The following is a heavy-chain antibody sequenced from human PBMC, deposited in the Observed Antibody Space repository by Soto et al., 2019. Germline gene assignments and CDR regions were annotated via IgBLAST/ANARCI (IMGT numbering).Heavy chain of an antibody. CDR2: ISAYNGNT. CDR3: GRIEGCSGGSCYSENDY. J-gene: IGHJ4*02. Sequence: ASVKVSCKASGYTFTSYGISWVRQAPGQGLEWMGWISAYNGNTNYAQKLQGRVTMTTDTSTSTAYMELRSLRSDDTAVYYCGRIEGCSGGSCYSENDYWGQGTLVTVS. D-gene: IGHD2-15*01. V-gene: IGHV1-18*01. CDR1: GYTFTSYG.